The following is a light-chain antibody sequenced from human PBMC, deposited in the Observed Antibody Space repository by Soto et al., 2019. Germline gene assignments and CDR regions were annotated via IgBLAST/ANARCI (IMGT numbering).Light chain of an antibody. CDR1: QSVSSN. J-gene: IGKJ1*01. Sequence: DIILTHSPATLSVTPGETATLSCRASQSVSSNLAWYQQQPGQAPRLLIYDASNRATGIQDSFSGSGSGTEFTLTIRRLEPEDFAVYYCKQYGSSGTFGQGTKVDIK. V-gene: IGKV3-20*01. CDR2: DAS. CDR3: KQYGSSGT.